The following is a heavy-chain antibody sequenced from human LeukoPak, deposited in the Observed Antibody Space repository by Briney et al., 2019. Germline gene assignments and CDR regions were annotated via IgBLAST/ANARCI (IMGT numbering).Heavy chain of an antibody. CDR1: GFTFRSYA. J-gene: IGHJ4*02. CDR2: ISGSGGNT. V-gene: IGHV3-23*01. CDR3: AKGYDSSGYYFNSHDY. D-gene: IGHD3-22*01. Sequence: GRSLRLSCAASGFTFRSYAMSWVRQAPGKGLEWVSTISGSGGNTYYADSVKGRSTISRDNSKNTVYVQMNSLRAEDTAVYYCAKGYDSSGYYFNSHDYWGRGTPVTVSS.